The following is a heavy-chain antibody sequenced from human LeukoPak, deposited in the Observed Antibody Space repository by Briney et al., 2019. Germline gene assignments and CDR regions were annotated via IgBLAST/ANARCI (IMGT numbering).Heavy chain of an antibody. Sequence: PGGSLRLSCAASGFTFSSYAMHWVHPAPGKGLEWVAVISYDGSNKYYADSVKGRFTISRDNSKNTLYLQMNSLRAEDTTVYYCARDRDYDYYYGMDVWGQGTTVTVSS. D-gene: IGHD3-10*01. CDR1: GFTFSSYA. CDR3: ARDRDYDYYYGMDV. V-gene: IGHV3-30-3*01. CDR2: ISYDGSNK. J-gene: IGHJ6*02.